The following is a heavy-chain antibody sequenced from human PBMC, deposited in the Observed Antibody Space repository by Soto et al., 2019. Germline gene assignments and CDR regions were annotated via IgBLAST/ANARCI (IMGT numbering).Heavy chain of an antibody. CDR1: GDSIKSGGSF. CDR2: IYQSGSA. CDR3: ARASGSYYQYFDY. D-gene: IGHD3-10*01. J-gene: IGHJ4*01. Sequence: SETLSLTCAVSGDSIKSGGSFWSWIRRPPGKGLEWIGYIYQSGSAYYNPSLKSRVTISVDKSKNQLSLKMTSVTAADTAVYYCARASGSYYQYFDYWGQGTLVTVSS. V-gene: IGHV4-30-2*01.